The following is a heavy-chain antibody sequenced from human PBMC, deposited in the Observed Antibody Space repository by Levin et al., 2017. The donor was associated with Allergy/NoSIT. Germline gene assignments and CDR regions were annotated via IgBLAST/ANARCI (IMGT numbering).Heavy chain of an antibody. CDR3: ARGPYCSGGSCYRN. Sequence: SQTLSLTCAVYGGSFSGYYWSWIRQPPGKGLEWIGEINHSGSTNYNPSLKSRVTISVDTSKNQFSLKLSSVTAADTAVYYCARGPYCSGGSCYRNWGQGTLVTVSS. CDR2: INHSGST. V-gene: IGHV4-34*01. J-gene: IGHJ4*02. D-gene: IGHD2-15*01. CDR1: GGSFSGYY.